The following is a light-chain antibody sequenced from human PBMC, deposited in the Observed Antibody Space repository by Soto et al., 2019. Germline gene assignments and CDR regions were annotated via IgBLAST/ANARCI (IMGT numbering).Light chain of an antibody. CDR1: SRDVGAYNY. Sequence: QSARTQPASVSGSPGQSITISCPGTSRDVGAYNYVCWYQQHPGKAPKLMINEVSNRPSGVSNRFTGSKSGNTAAQTISGLQTEDEADYYCSSYTSSSILYVVGTGTKVTVL. CDR2: EVS. V-gene: IGLV2-14*01. J-gene: IGLJ1*01. CDR3: SSYTSSSILYV.